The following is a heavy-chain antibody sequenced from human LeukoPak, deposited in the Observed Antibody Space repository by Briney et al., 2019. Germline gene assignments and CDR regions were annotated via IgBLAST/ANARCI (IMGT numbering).Heavy chain of an antibody. CDR1: GYTFTSYG. J-gene: IGHJ5*02. CDR3: ARDRFVVGVVVPAAIRTLRWFDP. D-gene: IGHD2-2*02. CDR2: ISAYNGNT. Sequence: ASVKVSCKASGYTFTSYGISWVRQAPGQGLEWMGWISAYNGNTNYAQKLQGRVTMTTDTSTSTAYMELRSPRSDDTAVYYCARDRFVVGVVVPAAIRTLRWFDPWGQGTLVTVSS. V-gene: IGHV1-18*01.